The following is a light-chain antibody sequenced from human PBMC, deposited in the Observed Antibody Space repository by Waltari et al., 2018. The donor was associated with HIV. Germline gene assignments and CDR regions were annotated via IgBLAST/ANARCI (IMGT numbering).Light chain of an antibody. CDR1: KLGDKY. J-gene: IGLJ2*01. Sequence: SYELTQPPSVSVSPGQTASINCSGDKLGDKYACWYQQKPGQSPVLVIYQYSKRPSGSPERFSGSNSGSTATLTISGTQAMDEADYYCQAWDSSTDVVFGGGTKLTVL. V-gene: IGLV3-1*01. CDR2: QYS. CDR3: QAWDSSTDVV.